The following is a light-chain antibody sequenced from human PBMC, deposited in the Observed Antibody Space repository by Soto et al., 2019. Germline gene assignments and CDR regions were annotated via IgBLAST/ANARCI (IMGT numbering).Light chain of an antibody. Sequence: DIQMTQSPSSLSASEGDRVIITCRASQNIDERLNWDQPQTGKAPKLLTYAASVFQSGVPTRFRRGGSRTDFTLAVSNLQPEDFSTDVCQQSYSAPCTFVQGTELEIK. CDR1: QNIDER. V-gene: IGKV1-39*01. CDR3: QQSYSAPCT. CDR2: AAS. J-gene: IGKJ2*02.